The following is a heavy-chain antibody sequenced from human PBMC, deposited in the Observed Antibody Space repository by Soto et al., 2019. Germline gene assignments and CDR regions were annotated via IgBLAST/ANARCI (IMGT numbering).Heavy chain of an antibody. V-gene: IGHV1-69*13. J-gene: IGHJ6*02. CDR2: IIPIFGTA. CDR1: GGTFSSYA. CDR3: ARDRVVVVPAAILYYGMDV. D-gene: IGHD2-2*01. Sequence: SVKVSCKASGGTFSSYAISWVRQAPGQGLEWMGGIIPIFGTANYAQKFQGRVTITADESTSTAYMELSSLRSEDTAVYYCARDRVVVVPAAILYYGMDVWGQGTTVTVSS.